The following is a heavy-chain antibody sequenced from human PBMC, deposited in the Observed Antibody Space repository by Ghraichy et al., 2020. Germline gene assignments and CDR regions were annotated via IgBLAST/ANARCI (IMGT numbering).Heavy chain of an antibody. CDR1: GGSLSHFH. Sequence: SETLSLTCTVSGGSLSHFHWNWVRQSPGKGLEWIGYISDNGDTKYNPSLKRRVTISIDTSKNQFSLKLRSVTAADTAVYYCARDRRVNFMDVWGKGTTVTVSS. CDR2: ISDNGDT. D-gene: IGHD3-22*01. V-gene: IGHV4-59*01. CDR3: ARDRRVNFMDV. J-gene: IGHJ6*03.